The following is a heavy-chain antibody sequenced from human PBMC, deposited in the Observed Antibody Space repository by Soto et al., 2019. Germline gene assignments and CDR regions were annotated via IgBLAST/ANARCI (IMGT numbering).Heavy chain of an antibody. CDR3: ARAQGIAAAGTVHYYYGMDV. V-gene: IGHV1-69*13. D-gene: IGHD6-13*01. CDR1: GGTFSSYA. CDR2: IIPIFGTA. J-gene: IGHJ6*02. Sequence: SVKVSCKASGGTFSSYAISWVRQAPGQGLEWMGGIIPIFGTANYAQKFQGRVTITADESTSTAYMELSSLRSEDTAVYYCARAQGIAAAGTVHYYYGMDVWGQGTTVTVSS.